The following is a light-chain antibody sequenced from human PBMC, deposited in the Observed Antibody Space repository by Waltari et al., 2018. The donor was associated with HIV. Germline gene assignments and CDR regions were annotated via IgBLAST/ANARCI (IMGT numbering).Light chain of an antibody. CDR3: ATWDDSVKAVV. Sequence: QSVLTQPPSVSAAPRQRVTISCSGSKSNIGDSSVSWYQQFPGKTPRLLVYHDDLMPSGVSDRFSASKSGTSASLVITELQSEDESFYFCATWDDSVKAVVFGGGTKVTVL. J-gene: IGLJ2*01. V-gene: IGLV1-36*01. CDR2: HDD. CDR1: KSNIGDSS.